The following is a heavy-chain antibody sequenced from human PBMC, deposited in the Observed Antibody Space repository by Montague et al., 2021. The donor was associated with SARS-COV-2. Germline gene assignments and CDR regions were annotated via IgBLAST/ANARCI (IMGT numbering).Heavy chain of an antibody. CDR2: ITSNSGHI. CDR3: ARAVPDFDY. CDR1: GFTFSSYT. V-gene: IGHV3-21*01. J-gene: IGHJ4*02. Sequence: SLRLSCAASGFTFSSYTMIWVRQAPGKGLEWVSSITSNSGHIYYADSLKGRFTISRDNAKNSLYLHMNSLRAEDTAIYYCARAVPDFDYWGQGTLVTASS.